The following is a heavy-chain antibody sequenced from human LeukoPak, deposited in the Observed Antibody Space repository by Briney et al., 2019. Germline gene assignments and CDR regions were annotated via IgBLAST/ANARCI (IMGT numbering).Heavy chain of an antibody. J-gene: IGHJ4*02. D-gene: IGHD3-3*01. Sequence: GGSLRLSCAASGFTFSSYVMYWVRQAPGKGLEWVSTIGAGGATTYYADSVKGRFTISRDNSKNTLYLQMNSLRAEDTAVYYCAGRSGDYFDFWGQGTLVTVSS. CDR3: AGRSGDYFDF. V-gene: IGHV3-23*01. CDR2: IGAGGATT. CDR1: GFTFSSYV.